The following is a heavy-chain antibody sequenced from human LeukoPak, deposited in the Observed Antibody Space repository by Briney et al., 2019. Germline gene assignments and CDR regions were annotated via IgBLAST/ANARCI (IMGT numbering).Heavy chain of an antibody. CDR3: ARDKALYNCEVVGFDS. D-gene: IGHD1-20*01. J-gene: IGHJ4*02. Sequence: GGSLRLSCAASGFTFSTYSMNWVRQAPGEGLEWVSYISYTNIIYYADSVKGRFTISRDNAKNSLYLQMNSLRAEDTAVYYCARDKALYNCEVVGFDSWGQGTLVTVSS. CDR1: GFTFSTYS. V-gene: IGHV3-48*01. CDR2: ISYTNII.